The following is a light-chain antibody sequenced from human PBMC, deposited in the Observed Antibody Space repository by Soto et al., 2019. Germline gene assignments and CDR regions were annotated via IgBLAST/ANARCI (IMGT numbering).Light chain of an antibody. CDR1: SSDVGSYNL. V-gene: IGLV2-14*02. Sequence: QSALSQPASVSGSPGQSITISCTGSSSDVGSYNLVSWYQHHPGKAPKLMIYEGSKRPSGVSNRFSGSNSGNTASLTISGLQAEDEADYFCSSYTSNSTLVFGGGTKLTVL. J-gene: IGLJ3*02. CDR2: EGS. CDR3: SSYTSNSTLV.